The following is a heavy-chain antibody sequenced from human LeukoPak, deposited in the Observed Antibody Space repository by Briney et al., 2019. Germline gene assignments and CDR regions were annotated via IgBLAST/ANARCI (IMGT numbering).Heavy chain of an antibody. J-gene: IGHJ4*02. CDR2: IYYSGRT. V-gene: IGHV4-39*07. Sequence: PTETLSLTCTGSGGSISSSSYYWGWIRQPPGKGLEWIGSIYYSGRTYYNPFLKSRVTISVDTSKNQFSLKLRSVTAADTAVYYCARIGVKYSGSYFDYWGQGTLVTASS. D-gene: IGHD1-26*01. CDR1: GGSISSSSYY. CDR3: ARIGVKYSGSYFDY.